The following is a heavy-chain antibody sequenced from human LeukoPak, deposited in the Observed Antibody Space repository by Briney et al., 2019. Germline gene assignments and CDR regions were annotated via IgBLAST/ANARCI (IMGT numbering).Heavy chain of an antibody. D-gene: IGHD3-10*01. CDR2: INPNSGGT. CDR1: VYTFTGYY. Sequence: GASVKVSCKASVYTFTGYYMHWVRQAPGQGLEWMGWINPNSGGTNYAQKFQGRVTMTRDTSISTAYMELSRLRSDDTAVYYCARGGLLWFGEVGYYFDRWGQGTLVTVSS. CDR3: ARGGLLWFGEVGYYFDR. V-gene: IGHV1-2*02. J-gene: IGHJ4*02.